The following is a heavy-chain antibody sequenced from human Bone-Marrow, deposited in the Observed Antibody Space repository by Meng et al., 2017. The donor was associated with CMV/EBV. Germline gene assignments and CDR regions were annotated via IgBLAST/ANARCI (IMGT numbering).Heavy chain of an antibody. D-gene: IGHD3-10*01. Sequence: QLQLQESGPGLVKPSETLSPTCTVSGGSIRSSSYYWGWIRQPPGKGLEWIGSIYYSGSTYYNPSLKSRVTMSVDTSKNQFSLKLSSVTAADTAVYYCARAMVRGVQRYFDYWGQGTLVTVSS. CDR1: GGSIRSSSYY. CDR3: ARAMVRGVQRYFDY. J-gene: IGHJ4*02. CDR2: IYYSGST. V-gene: IGHV4-39*07.